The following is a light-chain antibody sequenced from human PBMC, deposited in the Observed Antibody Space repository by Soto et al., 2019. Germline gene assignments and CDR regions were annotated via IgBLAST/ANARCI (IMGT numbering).Light chain of an antibody. V-gene: IGKV1-5*01. J-gene: IGKJ3*01. CDR2: DVS. Sequence: QMTQSPSTLSASVGDRVTITCRASQNITWLAWYQQKPGTASRLLIYDVSTLQSGVPSRFSGSGSGTEFTLTITSLQPDDSAIYYCQQYDGYFGPGTKV. CDR3: QQYDGY. CDR1: QNITW.